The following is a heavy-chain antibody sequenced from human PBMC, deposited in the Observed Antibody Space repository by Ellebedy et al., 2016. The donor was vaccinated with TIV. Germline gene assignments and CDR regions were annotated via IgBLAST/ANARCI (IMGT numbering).Heavy chain of an antibody. V-gene: IGHV3-7*02. CDR1: GFTFSRYW. D-gene: IGHD2-2*02. CDR2: IKQDGSDK. J-gene: IGHJ4*02. Sequence: GGSLRLXCAASGFTFSRYWMNWVRQAPGKGLEWVATIKQDGSDKYYVDSVKGQFTISRDNAKNSLYLQMNSLRAEDTALYYCARNLGYCTSTICYTLLDSWGQGTLVTVSS. CDR3: ARNLGYCTSTICYTLLDS.